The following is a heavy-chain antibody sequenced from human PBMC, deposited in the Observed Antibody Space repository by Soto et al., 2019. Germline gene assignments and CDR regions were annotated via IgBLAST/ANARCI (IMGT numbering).Heavy chain of an antibody. V-gene: IGHV3-9*01. CDR3: AKALGYCISTSCSHFDY. D-gene: IGHD2-2*01. Sequence: EVQLVESGGGLVQPGRSLRLSCAASGFTFDDYAMHWVRQAPGKGLEWVSGISWNSGSIGYADSVKGRFTISRDNAKNSLYLQMNSLRAEDTALYYCAKALGYCISTSCSHFDYWGQGTLVTVSS. CDR2: ISWNSGSI. CDR1: GFTFDDYA. J-gene: IGHJ4*02.